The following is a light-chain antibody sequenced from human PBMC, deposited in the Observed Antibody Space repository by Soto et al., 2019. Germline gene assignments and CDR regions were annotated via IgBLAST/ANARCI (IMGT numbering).Light chain of an antibody. Sequence: EFVLTQSPGTLSLSPGERATLSCRASQSLSSNSLAWYQQKPGQAPRLLIYDASSRATGIPDSFSGSGSGTDFTITISRLEPEDFAVYYCQQYESSSLTFGGGTRVEIK. V-gene: IGKV3-20*01. CDR2: DAS. J-gene: IGKJ4*01. CDR3: QQYESSSLT. CDR1: QSLSSNS.